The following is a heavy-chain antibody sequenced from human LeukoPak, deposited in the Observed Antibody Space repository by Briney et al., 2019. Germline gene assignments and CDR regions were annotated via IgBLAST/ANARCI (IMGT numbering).Heavy chain of an antibody. D-gene: IGHD5-18*01. CDR2: FDPEDGGT. CDR1: GYTLTELS. Sequence: ASVKVSCKVSGYTLTELSMHWVRQAPGKGLEWMGGFDPEDGGTIYAQKFQGRVTMTEDTSTDTAYMELSSLRSEDTAVYYCATGPNGYSYGYADYWGQGTLVTVSS. V-gene: IGHV1-24*01. CDR3: ATGPNGYSYGYADY. J-gene: IGHJ4*02.